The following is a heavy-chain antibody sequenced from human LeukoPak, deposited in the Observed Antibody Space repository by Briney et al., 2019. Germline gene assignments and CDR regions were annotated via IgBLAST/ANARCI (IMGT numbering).Heavy chain of an antibody. D-gene: IGHD3-10*01. CDR1: GGTFSSYA. CDR2: IIPIFGTA. V-gene: IGHV1-69*13. CDR3: ARGVFVIPITMVRGVPHPENYYYGMDV. Sequence: GASVKVSCKASGGTFSSYAISWVRQAPGQGLEWMGGIIPIFGTANYAQKFQGRVTITADESTSTAYMELSSLRSEDTAVYYCARGVFVIPITMVRGVPHPENYYYGMDVWGQGTTVTVSS. J-gene: IGHJ6*02.